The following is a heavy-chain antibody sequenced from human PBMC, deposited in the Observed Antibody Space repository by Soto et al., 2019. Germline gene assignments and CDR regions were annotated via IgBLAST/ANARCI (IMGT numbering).Heavy chain of an antibody. CDR3: ARDRIAGATTDWFDT. Sequence: ASETLSLTCAVSGYSISSGYYWGWIRQPPGKGLEWIGSIYHSGSTYYNPSLKSRVTISVDTSKNQFSLKLSSVTAADTAVYYCARDRIAGATTDWFDTWGQGTLVTVSS. V-gene: IGHV4-38-2*02. CDR2: IYHSGST. J-gene: IGHJ5*02. D-gene: IGHD1-26*01. CDR1: GYSISSGYY.